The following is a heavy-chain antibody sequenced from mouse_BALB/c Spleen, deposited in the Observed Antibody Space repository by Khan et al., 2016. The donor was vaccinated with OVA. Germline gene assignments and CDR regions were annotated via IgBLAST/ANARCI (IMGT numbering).Heavy chain of an antibody. CDR1: GYTFTNYW. Sequence: QVQLQQSGAELVKPGASVKLSCKTSGYTFTNYWIQWVKQRPGQGLGWIGQIFPGTGTTYHNENFKAKATLTIDTSSSTAYMQLSRLTSEYSAVYFCARGYFGNYEFAYWGQGTLVTVSA. V-gene: IGHV1S132*01. J-gene: IGHJ3*01. CDR2: IFPGTGTT. D-gene: IGHD2-1*01. CDR3: ARGYFGNYEFAY.